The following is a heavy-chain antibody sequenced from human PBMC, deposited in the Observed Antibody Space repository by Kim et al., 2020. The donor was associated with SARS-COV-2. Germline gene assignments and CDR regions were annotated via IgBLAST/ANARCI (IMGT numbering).Heavy chain of an antibody. V-gene: IGHV3-30*03. CDR3: AREFGLPGSGRDYHSYY. D-gene: IGHD3-10*01. CDR1: GFTFSSYA. Sequence: GGSLRLSCAASGFTFSSYAMHWVRQAPGKGLEWVAVISYDGSNKYYADSVKGRFTISRDNSKNTLYLQMNSLRAEDTAVYYCAREFGLPGSGRDYHSYY. CDR2: ISYDGSNK. J-gene: IGHJ6*01.